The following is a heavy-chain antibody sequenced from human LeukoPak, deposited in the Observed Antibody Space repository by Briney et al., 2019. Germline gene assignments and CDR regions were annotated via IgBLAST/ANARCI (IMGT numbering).Heavy chain of an antibody. J-gene: IGHJ6*03. Sequence: GGSLRLSCAASGFTFSSYWMHWVRQAPGKGLVWVSRINSDGSSTSYADSVKGRFTIPRDNAKNTLYLQMNSLRAEDTAVYYCARYGGYNYGYYYYYYMDVWGKGTTVTISS. CDR1: GFTFSSYW. CDR3: ARYGGYNYGYYYYYYMDV. CDR2: INSDGSST. V-gene: IGHV3-74*01. D-gene: IGHD5-18*01.